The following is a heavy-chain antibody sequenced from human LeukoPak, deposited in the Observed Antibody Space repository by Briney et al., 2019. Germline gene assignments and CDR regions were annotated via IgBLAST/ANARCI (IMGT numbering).Heavy chain of an antibody. CDR3: AKDSGYCSGYTCPPVY. CDR2: ISSSSSYI. CDR1: GFTFSSYS. Sequence: GGSLRLSCAASGFTFSSYSMNWVRQAPGKGLEWVSSISSSSSYIYYADSVKGRFTMSRDNSKNTVYLQMNSLRAEDTALYYCAKDSGYCSGYTCPPVYWGQGTLVTVSS. J-gene: IGHJ4*02. D-gene: IGHD2-15*01. V-gene: IGHV3-21*04.